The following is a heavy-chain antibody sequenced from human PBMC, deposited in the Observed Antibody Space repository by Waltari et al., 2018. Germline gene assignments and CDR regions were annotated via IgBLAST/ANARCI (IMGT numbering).Heavy chain of an antibody. CDR1: GFTFSSYS. D-gene: IGHD3-16*01. Sequence: EVQLVESGGGLVKPGGSLRLSCAASGFTFSSYSMNWVRQAPGKGLEWVSSISSSSSYMYYTESVKGRFTISSDNAKNSLYLQRNSLRAEYTAVYYCARESWGNWFDPWGQGTLVTVSS. CDR3: ARESWGNWFDP. J-gene: IGHJ5*02. CDR2: ISSSSSYM. V-gene: IGHV3-21*01.